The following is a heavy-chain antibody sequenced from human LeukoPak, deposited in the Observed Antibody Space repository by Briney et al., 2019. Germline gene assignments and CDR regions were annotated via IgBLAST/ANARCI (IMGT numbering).Heavy chain of an antibody. Sequence: ASVKASCKASGYTFTSYGISWVRQAPGQGLEWMGWISAYNGNTNYAQKLQGRVTMTTDTSTSTAYMELRSLRSDDTAVYYCARDRGYYDFWSGYPVGYFDYWGQGTLVTVSS. V-gene: IGHV1-18*01. CDR1: GYTFTSYG. CDR3: ARDRGYYDFWSGYPVGYFDY. J-gene: IGHJ4*02. CDR2: ISAYNGNT. D-gene: IGHD3-3*01.